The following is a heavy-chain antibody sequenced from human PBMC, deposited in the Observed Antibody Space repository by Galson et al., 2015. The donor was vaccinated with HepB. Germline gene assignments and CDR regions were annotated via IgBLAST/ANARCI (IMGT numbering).Heavy chain of an antibody. V-gene: IGHV1-69*13. CDR1: GGTFSRYA. CDR3: ARDKANYDILTGYYDTPYYYGMDV. J-gene: IGHJ6*02. D-gene: IGHD3-9*01. CDR2: IIPIFGTA. Sequence: SVKVSCKASGGTFSRYAISWVRQAPGQGLEWMGGIIPIFGTANYAQKFQGRVTITADESMSTAYMELSSLRSEDTAVYYCARDKANYDILTGYYDTPYYYGMDVWGQGTTVTVSS.